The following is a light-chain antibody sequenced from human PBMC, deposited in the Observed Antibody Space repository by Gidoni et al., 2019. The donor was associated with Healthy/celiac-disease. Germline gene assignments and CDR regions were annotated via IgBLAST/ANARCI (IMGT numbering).Light chain of an antibody. J-gene: IGKJ1*01. CDR3: MQGTHWPWT. V-gene: IGKV2-30*01. CDR1: QSLLYSYGNTY. Sequence: DVVLTQSPLSLPVTLGQPASISCRSSQSLLYSYGNTYLNWFPQRPGQSPRRLIYKVSNRDSGVPDRFSGSGSGTDFTLKISRVEAEDVGVYYCMQGTHWPWTFGQGTKVEIK. CDR2: KVS.